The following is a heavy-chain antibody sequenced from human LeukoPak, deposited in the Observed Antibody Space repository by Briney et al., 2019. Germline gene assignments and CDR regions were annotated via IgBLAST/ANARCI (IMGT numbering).Heavy chain of an antibody. CDR2: IRSKANRYTT. Sequence: PGGSLRLSCAASGFTFSDHYMDWVRQAPGKGLEWVGRIRSKANRYTTEYAASVKGRFTFSRDDSKNSLYLQMSSLKTEDTAMYYCARTSGSYSGGAFDIWGRGTMVTVSS. CDR1: GFTFSDHY. J-gene: IGHJ3*02. CDR3: ARTSGSYSGGAFDI. D-gene: IGHD1-26*01. V-gene: IGHV3-72*01.